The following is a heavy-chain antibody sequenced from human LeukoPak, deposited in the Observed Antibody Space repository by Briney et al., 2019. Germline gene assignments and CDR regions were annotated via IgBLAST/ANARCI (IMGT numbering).Heavy chain of an antibody. J-gene: IGHJ4*02. V-gene: IGHV4-34*01. D-gene: IGHD3-10*01. CDR1: GGSISSYY. CDR2: INHSGST. Sequence: SETLSLTCTVSGGSISSYYWSWIRQPPGKGLEWIGEINHSGSTNYNPSLKSRVTISVDTSKNQFSLKLSSVTAADTAVYYCARGLVGYYGSGSYHLDYWGQGTLVTVSS. CDR3: ARGLVGYYGSGSYHLDY.